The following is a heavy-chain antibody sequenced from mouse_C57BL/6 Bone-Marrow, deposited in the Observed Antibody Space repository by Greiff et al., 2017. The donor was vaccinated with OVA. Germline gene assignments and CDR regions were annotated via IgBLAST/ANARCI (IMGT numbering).Heavy chain of an antibody. CDR3: VRHGLLRSYWYFDV. V-gene: IGHV10-1*01. J-gene: IGHJ1*03. Sequence: EVQRVESGGGLVQPKGSLKLSCAASGFSFNTYAMNWVRQAPGKGLEWVARIRSKSNNYATYYADSVKDRFTISRDDSESMLYLQMNNLKTEDTAMYYCVRHGLLRSYWYFDVWGTGTTVTVSS. D-gene: IGHD1-1*01. CDR2: IRSKSNNYAT. CDR1: GFSFNTYA.